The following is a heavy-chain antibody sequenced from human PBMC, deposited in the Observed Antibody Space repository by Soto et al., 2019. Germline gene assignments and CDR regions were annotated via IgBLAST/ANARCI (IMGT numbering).Heavy chain of an antibody. CDR2: IIPIFGTA. V-gene: IGHV1-69*13. J-gene: IGHJ4*02. Sequence: GASLKVSCKDSGVTFGSYAISWVRQAPGQGLEWMGGIIPIFGTANYAQKFQGRVTITADESTSTAYMELSSLRSEDTAVYYCTLTSPSRSGYYLNWGQGTLVTISS. CDR1: GVTFGSYA. CDR3: TLTSPSRSGYYLN. D-gene: IGHD3-22*01.